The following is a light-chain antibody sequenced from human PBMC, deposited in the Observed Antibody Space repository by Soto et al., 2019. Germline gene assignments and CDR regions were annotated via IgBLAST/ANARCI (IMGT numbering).Light chain of an antibody. CDR2: TAS. J-gene: IGKJ3*01. CDR3: QQTNSFPFT. V-gene: IGKV1-12*01. Sequence: DIQMTQSPLSVSASVGDRVTITCRASQGISNWLAWYHQKPGKAPKLLIYTASSLQGGVPSRFSGSGSGTDFTLIISSLQPEDFATYYCQQTNSFPFTFGPGTTVDVK. CDR1: QGISNW.